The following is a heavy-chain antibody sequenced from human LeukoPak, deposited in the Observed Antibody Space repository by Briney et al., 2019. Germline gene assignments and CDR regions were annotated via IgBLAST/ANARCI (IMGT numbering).Heavy chain of an antibody. CDR1: GFTFSSYW. J-gene: IGHJ4*02. D-gene: IGHD3-22*01. CDR3: AREGGGDSSGYYYSYYFDY. Sequence: GGSLRLSCAASGFTFSSYWMSWVRQAPGKGLEWVANIKQDGSEKYYVDSVKGRFTISRDNSKNTLYLQMNSLRAEDTAVCYCAREGGGDSSGYYYSYYFDYWGQGTLVTVSS. V-gene: IGHV3-7*01. CDR2: IKQDGSEK.